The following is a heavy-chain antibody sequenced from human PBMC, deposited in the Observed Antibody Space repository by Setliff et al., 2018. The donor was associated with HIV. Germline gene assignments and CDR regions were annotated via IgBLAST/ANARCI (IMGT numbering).Heavy chain of an antibody. D-gene: IGHD1-1*01. V-gene: IGHV1-69*05. J-gene: IGHJ6*03. CDR2: IIPIFGTP. CDR3: ASSAGAVPTTAPYGDYYYYFYMDV. Sequence: ASVKVSCKASGGIFSRFAFSWVRQAPGQGLEWMGGIIPIFGTPNYTQKFQGRVTITTDESTNTVYMELYSLTSEDTAIYYCASSAGAVPTTAPYGDYYYYFYMDVWGKGTTVTVSS. CDR1: GGIFSRFA.